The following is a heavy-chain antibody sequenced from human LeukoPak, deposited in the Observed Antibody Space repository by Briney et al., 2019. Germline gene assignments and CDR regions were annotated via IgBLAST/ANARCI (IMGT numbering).Heavy chain of an antibody. CDR3: ARGPPNWGYDY. J-gene: IGHJ4*02. CDR2: MSPNSGDT. CDR1: GYTFTSYD. Sequence: GASVKVSCKASGYTFTSYDFNWVRQAPGQRPGWMGWMSPNSGDTGYAQKFQDRVTMTRNTSISTAYMELSSLRSDDTAVYYCARGPPNWGYDYWGPGTLVTVSS. D-gene: IGHD7-27*01. V-gene: IGHV1-8*01.